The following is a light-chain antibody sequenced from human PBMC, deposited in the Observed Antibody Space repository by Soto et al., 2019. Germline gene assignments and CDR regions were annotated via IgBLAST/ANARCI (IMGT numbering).Light chain of an antibody. V-gene: IGKV3-11*01. Sequence: EIVLTQSPATLSLSPGERATLSCRASQSVSTYLAWYQHQPGQAPRLLIYDTSNRATGIPARFSGSGSGTDFTLTISSREPEDFAVYYCQQRSDWPPVFGQGTRLEIK. CDR1: QSVSTY. CDR3: QQRSDWPPV. J-gene: IGKJ5*01. CDR2: DTS.